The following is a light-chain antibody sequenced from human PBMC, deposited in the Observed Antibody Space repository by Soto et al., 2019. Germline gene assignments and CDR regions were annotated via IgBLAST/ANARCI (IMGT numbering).Light chain of an antibody. Sequence: QLVLTQPPSMSGAPGQRVTISCTGSSSDIGAGYDVHWYQQFPGTAPKLLIYSNINRPSGVPDRFSGSKSGTSASLAITGLQAEDEADYYCQSYDSSLSGSKGVFGGGTKLTVL. J-gene: IGLJ3*02. CDR1: SSDIGAGYD. CDR3: QSYDSSLSGSKGV. V-gene: IGLV1-40*01. CDR2: SNI.